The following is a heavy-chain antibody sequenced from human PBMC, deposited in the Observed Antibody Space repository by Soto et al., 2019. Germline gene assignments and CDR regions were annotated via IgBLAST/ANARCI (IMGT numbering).Heavy chain of an antibody. V-gene: IGHV4-59*01. CDR2: IYYSGST. CDR3: ARVLKVTGPTYFDY. CDR1: GGSISSYY. Sequence: PSETLSLTCTVSGGSISSYYWSWIRQPPGKGLEWIGYIYYSGSTNYNPSLKSRVTISVDTSKNQFSLKLSSVTAADTAVYYCARVLKVTGPTYFDYWGQGTLVTVSS. D-gene: IGHD1-20*01. J-gene: IGHJ4*02.